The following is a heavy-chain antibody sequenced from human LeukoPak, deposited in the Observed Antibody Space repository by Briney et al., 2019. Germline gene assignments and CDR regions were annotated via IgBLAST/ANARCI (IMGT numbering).Heavy chain of an antibody. J-gene: IGHJ4*02. Sequence: SVKVSCKASGGTFSSYAISWVRQAPGQGLEWMGGIIPIFGTANYAQKFQGRVTITTDESTSTAYMELSSLRSENTAVYYCARLSGGYGLTPEDLDYWGQGTLVTVSS. V-gene: IGHV1-69*05. CDR2: IIPIFGTA. D-gene: IGHD5-18*01. CDR3: ARLSGGYGLTPEDLDY. CDR1: GGTFSSYA.